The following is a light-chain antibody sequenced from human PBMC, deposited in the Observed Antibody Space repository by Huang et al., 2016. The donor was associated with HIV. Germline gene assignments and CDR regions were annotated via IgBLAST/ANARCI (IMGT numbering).Light chain of an antibody. J-gene: IGKJ1*01. CDR3: MQALQTPRT. V-gene: IGKV2-28*01. CDR1: QSLLQNTGYNY. Sequence: DIVMTQSPLSLPVTPGEPASISCRSSQSLLQNTGYNYIDWYLQRPGQSPQLLIYLGYNRASGVPDRFSGSGSGTDCTLKISRVEAEDVGVYYCMQALQTPRTFGQGTKVEI. CDR2: LGY.